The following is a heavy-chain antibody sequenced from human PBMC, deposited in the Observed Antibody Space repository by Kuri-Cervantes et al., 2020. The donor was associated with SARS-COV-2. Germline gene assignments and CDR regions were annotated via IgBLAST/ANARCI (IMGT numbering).Heavy chain of an antibody. CDR2: IYCSGST. V-gene: IGHV4-61*01. CDR3: ARSGYYSSGVTYYYMDV. CDR1: GGSISSGSYY. J-gene: IGHJ6*03. D-gene: IGHD3-22*01. Sequence: SETLSLTCTVSGGSISSGSYYWSWIRQPPGQGLEWLGYIYCSGSTKYNPSLESRVTISLDTSRNQFSLKLSSVTAADSAVYYCARSGYYSSGVTYYYMDVWDKGTTVTVSS.